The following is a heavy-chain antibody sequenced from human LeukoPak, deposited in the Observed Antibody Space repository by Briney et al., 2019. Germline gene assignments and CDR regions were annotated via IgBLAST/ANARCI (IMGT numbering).Heavy chain of an antibody. V-gene: IGHV3-7*01. J-gene: IGHJ6*02. D-gene: IGHD4-17*01. CDR1: GFTFSSYW. Sequence: GGSLRLSCAASGFTFSSYWMSWVRQAPGKGMEGVANIKQEGSEKYYVDSVKGRFTISRDNAKNSLYLQMNSLRAEDTAVYYCARDSDGDYFSYYYYGMDVWGQGTTVTVSS. CDR2: IKQEGSEK. CDR3: ARDSDGDYFSYYYYGMDV.